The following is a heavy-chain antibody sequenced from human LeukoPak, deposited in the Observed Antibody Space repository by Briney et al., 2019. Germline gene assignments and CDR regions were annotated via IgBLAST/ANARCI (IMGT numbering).Heavy chain of an antibody. D-gene: IGHD4-17*01. Sequence: SETLSLTCTVSGGSMSGSYWSWIRQPLRKGLEWLAYMYNSGSTNYNPSLKSRVTISIDTSKIQFSLKLSSLTAADTAIYYCARGIESYGDYGYWGQGILVTVSS. V-gene: IGHV4-59*01. CDR3: ARGIESYGDYGY. J-gene: IGHJ4*02. CDR2: MYNSGST. CDR1: GGSMSGSY.